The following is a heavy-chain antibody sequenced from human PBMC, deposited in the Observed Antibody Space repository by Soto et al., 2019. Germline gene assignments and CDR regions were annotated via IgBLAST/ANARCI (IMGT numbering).Heavy chain of an antibody. CDR3: ARDSLPIAARLQYYYYYGMDV. CDR2: IYYSGST. CDR1: GGSVSSGSYY. V-gene: IGHV4-61*01. J-gene: IGHJ6*02. D-gene: IGHD6-6*01. Sequence: PSETLSLTCTVSGGSVSSGSYYWSWIRQPPGKGLEWIGYIYYSGSTNYNPSLKSRVTISVGTSKNQFSLKLSSVTAADTAVYYCARDSLPIAARLQYYYYYGMDVWGQGTTVTVSS.